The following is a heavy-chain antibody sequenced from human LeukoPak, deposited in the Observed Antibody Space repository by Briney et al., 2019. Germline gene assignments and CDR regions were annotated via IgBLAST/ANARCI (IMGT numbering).Heavy chain of an antibody. CDR2: IYYSGST. CDR1: GASISSYY. J-gene: IGHJ4*02. D-gene: IGHD4-17*01. Sequence: SETLSLTCTVSGASISSYYWTWIRQPPGKGLEWIGYIYYSGSTNYNPSLKSRVTISVDTSKNQFSLKLSSVTAADTAVYYCARDLGYGEFDYWGQGTLVTVSS. CDR3: ARDLGYGEFDY. V-gene: IGHV4-59*01.